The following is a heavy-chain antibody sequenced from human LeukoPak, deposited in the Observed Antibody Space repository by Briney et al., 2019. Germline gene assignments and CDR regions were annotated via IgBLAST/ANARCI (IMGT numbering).Heavy chain of an antibody. CDR1: GFTFSSYA. Sequence: PGGSLRLSCAASGFTFSSYAMSWVRQAPGKGLEWVSAISGSGGSTYYADSVKGRFTISRDNAKNTLYLQMNSLRAEDTAVYYCARVSRDYYDSSVEDYWGQGTLVTVSS. J-gene: IGHJ4*02. CDR3: ARVSRDYYDSSVEDY. CDR2: ISGSGGST. D-gene: IGHD3-22*01. V-gene: IGHV3-23*01.